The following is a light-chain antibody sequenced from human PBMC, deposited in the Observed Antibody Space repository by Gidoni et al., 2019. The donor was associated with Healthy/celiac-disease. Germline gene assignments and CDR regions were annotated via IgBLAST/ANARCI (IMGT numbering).Light chain of an antibody. V-gene: IGLV3-1*01. CDR1: KLGDKY. J-gene: IGLJ2*01. Sequence: SSELTHPPSASVSPGQTATITCSGDKLGDKYACWYQQKPGQSPVMVIYQDSKRPSGLPERFSGSNSGNTATLTIRGTQDMDEDDYSCQAWDSSAVVFGGGTKLTVL. CDR2: QDS. CDR3: QAWDSSAVV.